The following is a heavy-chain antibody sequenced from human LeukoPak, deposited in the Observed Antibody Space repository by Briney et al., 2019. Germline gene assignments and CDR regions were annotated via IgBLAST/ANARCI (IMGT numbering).Heavy chain of an antibody. CDR3: ARGFKRYYYDSSGPVDY. CDR1: GDSVSSNSAA. J-gene: IGHJ4*02. CDR2: TYYRSKWYY. V-gene: IGHV6-1*01. Sequence: SQTLSLTCAISGDSVSSNSAAWNWIRQSPSRGLEWLGRTYYRSKWYYDYAVAVKSRISINPDTSKNQFSLQLSSVTPEDTAVYYCARGFKRYYYDSSGPVDYWGQGTLVTVSS. D-gene: IGHD3-22*01.